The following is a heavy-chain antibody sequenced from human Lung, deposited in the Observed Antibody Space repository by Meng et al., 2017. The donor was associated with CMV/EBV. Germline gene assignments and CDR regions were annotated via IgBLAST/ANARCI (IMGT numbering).Heavy chain of an antibody. D-gene: IGHD3-10*01. Sequence: ASVXVSCKASGYTFTSHGISWVRQAPGQGLEWMGWISAYNGNTNYAQKFQGRVIMTTDTFTSKAYMELRSLRSDDTAVYYCARDWELVTHGGDYWGQGTLVTVSS. J-gene: IGHJ4*02. CDR2: ISAYNGNT. V-gene: IGHV1-18*01. CDR1: GYTFTSHG. CDR3: ARDWELVTHGGDY.